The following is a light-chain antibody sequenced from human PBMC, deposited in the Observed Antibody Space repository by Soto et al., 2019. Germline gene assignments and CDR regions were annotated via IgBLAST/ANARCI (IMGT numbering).Light chain of an antibody. CDR1: QSVRTW. Sequence: DIPMTQSPSTLSASVGDRVTITCRASQSVRTWLAWYQQKPGKAPQVLIYDASSLGSGVPSRFSGSGSGTEFNITISSLQPEDFATYYCQQYKSFWTFGQGTKVEI. CDR3: QQYKSFWT. J-gene: IGKJ1*01. CDR2: DAS. V-gene: IGKV1-5*01.